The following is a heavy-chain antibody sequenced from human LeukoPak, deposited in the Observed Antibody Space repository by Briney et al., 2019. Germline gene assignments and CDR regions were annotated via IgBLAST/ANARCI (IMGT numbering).Heavy chain of an antibody. CDR3: AREDIVVVPAADFDP. CDR1: GYTFTGYY. Sequence: ASVKVSCKASGYTFTGYYMHWVRQAPGQGLEGMGWINPNSGGTNYAQKFQGRVTMTRDTSITTAYMELSRLRSDDTAVYYCAREDIVVVPAADFDPWGHGTLVTVSS. CDR2: INPNSGGT. D-gene: IGHD2-2*01. J-gene: IGHJ5*02. V-gene: IGHV1-2*02.